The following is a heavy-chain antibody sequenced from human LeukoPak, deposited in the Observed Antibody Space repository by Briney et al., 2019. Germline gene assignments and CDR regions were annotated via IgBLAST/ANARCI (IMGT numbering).Heavy chain of an antibody. CDR3: TRLQGSANDAFDI. CDR2: IRSKAYGGTT. V-gene: IGHV3-49*03. CDR1: GFTFGDYA. J-gene: IGHJ3*02. D-gene: IGHD3-10*01. Sequence: PGGSLRLSCTASGFTFGDYAMSWFRQASGKGLEWVDFIRSKAYGGTTEYAASVKGRFTISRDDSKSIAYLQMNSLKTEDTAVYYCTRLQGSANDAFDIWGQGTMVTVSS.